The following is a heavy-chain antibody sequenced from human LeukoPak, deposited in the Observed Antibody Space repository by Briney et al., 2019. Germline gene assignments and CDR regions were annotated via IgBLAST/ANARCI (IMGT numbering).Heavy chain of an antibody. D-gene: IGHD3-10*01. CDR1: GYTFTSYA. CDR2: INAGNGNT. Sequence: GASVKVSCKASGYTFTSYAMHWVRQAPGQRLEWMGWINAGNGNTKYSQKFQGRVTITRDTSASTAYMELSSLRSEDTAVYCCARGLRLLWFGELFDYWGQGTLVTVSS. CDR3: ARGLRLLWFGELFDY. J-gene: IGHJ4*02. V-gene: IGHV1-3*01.